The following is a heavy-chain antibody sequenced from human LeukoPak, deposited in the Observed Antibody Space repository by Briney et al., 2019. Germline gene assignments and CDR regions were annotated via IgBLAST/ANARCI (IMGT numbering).Heavy chain of an antibody. CDR3: ARRILIPVEGLGY. CDR1: GFTFSDYY. V-gene: IGHV3-11*04. J-gene: IGHJ4*02. Sequence: GGSLRLSCAASGFTFSDYYMSWIRQAPGKGLKWVSYISSSGSTTYYADSVKGRFTISRDNAKNSLYLQMNSLRAEDTAVYYCARRILIPVEGLGYWGQGTLVTVSS. D-gene: IGHD2/OR15-2a*01. CDR2: ISSSGSTT.